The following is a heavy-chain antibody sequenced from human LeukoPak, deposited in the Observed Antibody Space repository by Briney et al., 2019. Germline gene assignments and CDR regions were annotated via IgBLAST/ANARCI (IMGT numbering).Heavy chain of an antibody. CDR2: IRSKANSYAT. V-gene: IGHV3-73*01. D-gene: IGHD3-10*01. CDR3: TSRPLLSYYGSGRTRSDY. Sequence: AGGSLRLSCAASGFTFSGSAMHWVRQASGKGLECVGRIRSKANSYATAYAASVKGRFTISRDDSKNTTYLQMNSLKTEDTAVYYCTSRPLLSYYGSGRTRSDYWGQGTLVTVSS. CDR1: GFTFSGSA. J-gene: IGHJ4*02.